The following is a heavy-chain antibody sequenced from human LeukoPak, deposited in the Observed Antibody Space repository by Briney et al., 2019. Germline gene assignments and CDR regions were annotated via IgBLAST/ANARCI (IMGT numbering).Heavy chain of an antibody. CDR2: ISWNSGSI. J-gene: IGHJ4*02. Sequence: PGGSLRLSCAASGFTFDDYAMHWVRQAPGKGLEWVSGISWNSGSIGYADSVKGRFTISRDNAKNSLYLQMNSLRAEDTALYYCAKGFVVVPAAPFDYWGQGTLVTVSP. CDR1: GFTFDDYA. V-gene: IGHV3-9*01. CDR3: AKGFVVVPAAPFDY. D-gene: IGHD2-2*01.